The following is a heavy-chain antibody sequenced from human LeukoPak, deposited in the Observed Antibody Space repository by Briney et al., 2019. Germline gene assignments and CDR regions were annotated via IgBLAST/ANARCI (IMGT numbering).Heavy chain of an antibody. CDR1: GFTVSSNY. CDR2: IYSGGST. J-gene: IGHJ4*02. D-gene: IGHD5-18*01. V-gene: IGHV3-53*01. CDR3: ARSGLYSYGSQYYFDY. Sequence: PGGSLRLSCAASGFTVSSNYMSWVRQAPGKGLEWVSVIYSGGSTYYADSVKGRFTISRDNSKNTLYLQMNSLRAEDTAVYYCARSGLYSYGSQYYFDYWGQGTLVTVPS.